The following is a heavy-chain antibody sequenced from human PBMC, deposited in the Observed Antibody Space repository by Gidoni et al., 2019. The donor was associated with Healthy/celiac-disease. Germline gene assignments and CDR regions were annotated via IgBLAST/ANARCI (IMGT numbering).Heavy chain of an antibody. Sequence: QVPLQESGPGLVKPSGTLSLTCAVSGGSISSNNWWSWVRQPPGKGLEWIGKIYHSGSTNYNPSLKSRVTILVDKSKNQFSLKLSSVTAADTAVYYCARDPDYGMAYYYMDVWGKGTTVTVSS. CDR3: ARDPDYGMAYYYMDV. CDR2: IYHSGST. CDR1: GGSISSNNW. V-gene: IGHV4-4*02. D-gene: IGHD3-9*01. J-gene: IGHJ6*03.